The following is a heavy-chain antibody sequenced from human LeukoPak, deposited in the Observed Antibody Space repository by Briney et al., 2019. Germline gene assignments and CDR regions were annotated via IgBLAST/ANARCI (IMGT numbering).Heavy chain of an antibody. J-gene: IGHJ4*02. Sequence: GGSLRLSCAASGFTFSSYAMSWVRQAPGRGLEWVSLISGSGGSTYYADSVKGRFTISRDNSKNTLYLQMNSLRAEDTAVYYCAKRYCSGGSCQTFDYWGQGTLVTVSS. CDR1: GFTFSSYA. CDR3: AKRYCSGGSCQTFDY. D-gene: IGHD2-15*01. CDR2: ISGSGGST. V-gene: IGHV3-23*01.